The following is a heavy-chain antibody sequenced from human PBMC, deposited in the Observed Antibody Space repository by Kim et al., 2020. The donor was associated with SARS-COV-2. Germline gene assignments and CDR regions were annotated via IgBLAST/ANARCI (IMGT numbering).Heavy chain of an antibody. V-gene: IGHV1-24*01. D-gene: IGHD5-12*01. CDR3: ATALGYSDALDP. Sequence: ASVKVSCKVSGYPVNEFPMHWVRQAPGKGLEWMGSFDPEDGETIVAQKFQGRVTVSEDTSTNTAYLDLRSLKSDDTAVYYCATALGYSDALDPWGQGTLV. J-gene: IGHJ5*02. CDR1: GYPVNEFP. CDR2: FDPEDGET.